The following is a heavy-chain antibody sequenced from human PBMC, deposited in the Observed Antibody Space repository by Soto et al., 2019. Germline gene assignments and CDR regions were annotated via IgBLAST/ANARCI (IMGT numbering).Heavy chain of an antibody. CDR1: GYTFTSYG. CDR3: ARVRIAAAGVHWFDP. J-gene: IGHJ5*02. V-gene: IGHV1-18*01. D-gene: IGHD6-13*01. CDR2: ISAYNGNT. Sequence: ASVKVSCKASGYTFTSYGISWVRQAPGQGLEWMGWISAYNGNTNYAQKLQGRVTMTTDTSTSTAYMELRSLRSDDTAVYYCARVRIAAAGVHWFDPWGQGTLVTVSS.